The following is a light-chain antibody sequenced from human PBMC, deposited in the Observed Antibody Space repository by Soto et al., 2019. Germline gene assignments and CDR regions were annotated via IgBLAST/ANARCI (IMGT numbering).Light chain of an antibody. CDR1: NLQTKN. Sequence: SYELTQPPSVSVAPGQTAIITCGGDNLQTKNVHWYQQRPGQAPVLVMYDDKKRPSGVPEGFSGSSSGNLATLTLIRVESRDEADYYCQVWDTNSGAVFGGGTKLTVL. CDR3: QVWDTNSGAV. V-gene: IGLV3-21*02. J-gene: IGLJ2*01. CDR2: DDK.